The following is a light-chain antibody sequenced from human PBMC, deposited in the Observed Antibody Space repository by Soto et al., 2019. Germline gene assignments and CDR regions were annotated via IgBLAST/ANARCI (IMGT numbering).Light chain of an antibody. CDR2: EVT. V-gene: IGLV2-8*01. CDR1: SSDVGDYNY. J-gene: IGLJ3*02. Sequence: QSALTQPPSASGSPGQSVTISCTGSSSDVGDYNYVSWYQQHPGKAPKLMIYEVTKRPSGVPDRFSGSKSGNTASLTVSGLQAEDEADYYCSSYAGSNNLPFGGGTKLTVL. CDR3: SSYAGSNNLP.